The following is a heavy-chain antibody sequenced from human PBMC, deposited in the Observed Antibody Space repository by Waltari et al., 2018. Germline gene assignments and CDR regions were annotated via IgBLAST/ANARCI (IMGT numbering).Heavy chain of an antibody. J-gene: IGHJ2*01. CDR2: IYYSGST. CDR3: ARAPYHSSSWGWYFDL. CDR1: GGSISSGGYY. V-gene: IGHV4-31*03. D-gene: IGHD6-13*01. Sequence: QVQLQESGPGLVKPSQTLSLTCTVSGGSISSGGYYWSWIRQHPGKGLEWIGYIYYSGSTYYNPALKSRVTISVDTSKNQFSLKLSSVTAADTAVYYCARAPYHSSSWGWYFDLWGRGTLVTVSS.